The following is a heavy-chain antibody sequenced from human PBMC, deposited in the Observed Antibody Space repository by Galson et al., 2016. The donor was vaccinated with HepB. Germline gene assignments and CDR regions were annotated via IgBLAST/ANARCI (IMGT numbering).Heavy chain of an antibody. CDR2: INQDGSDI. V-gene: IGHV3-7*03. Sequence: SLRLSCADSEFTFSNGWMSWVRQAPGKGLEWVAHINQDGSDIYYLDPVKGRFTISRDKAKKSLYLQLNCLRVDDTALYYCVGWFGDLNTWGQGTLVTVSS. CDR1: EFTFSNGW. D-gene: IGHD3-10*01. CDR3: VGWFGDLNT. J-gene: IGHJ4*02.